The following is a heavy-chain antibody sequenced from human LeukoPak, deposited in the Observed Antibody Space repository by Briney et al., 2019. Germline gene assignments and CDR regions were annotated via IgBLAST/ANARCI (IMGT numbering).Heavy chain of an antibody. Sequence: GASLRLSCAASGFTFSSYAMNWVRQAPGKGLEWVSAISGSGGSTYYADSVKGRFTISRDNSKNTLYLQMNSLRAEDTAVYYCEKTPYGSGYNYYFDYWGQGTLVTVSS. V-gene: IGHV3-23*01. CDR2: ISGSGGST. J-gene: IGHJ4*02. D-gene: IGHD3-10*01. CDR1: GFTFSSYA. CDR3: EKTPYGSGYNYYFDY.